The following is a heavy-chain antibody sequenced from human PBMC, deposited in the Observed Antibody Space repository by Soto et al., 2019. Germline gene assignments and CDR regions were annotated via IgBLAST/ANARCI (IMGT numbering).Heavy chain of an antibody. Sequence: QVQLQQWGAGLLKPSETLSLTCAVYGGSFSGYYWSWIRQPPGKGLEWIGEINHSGSTNYNPSLKSRVTISVGTSKNPFSLKLSSVTAADTAVYYCARGVPFKRPLLVVVPAYFDYWGQGTLVTVSS. J-gene: IGHJ4*02. V-gene: IGHV4-34*01. D-gene: IGHD2-2*01. CDR3: ARGVPFKRPLLVVVPAYFDY. CDR1: GGSFSGYY. CDR2: INHSGST.